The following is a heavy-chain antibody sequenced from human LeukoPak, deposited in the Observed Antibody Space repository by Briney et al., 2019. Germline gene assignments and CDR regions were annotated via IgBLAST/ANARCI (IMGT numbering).Heavy chain of an antibody. Sequence: GGSLRLSCAASGFTFSSYAMSWARQAPRKGLGCVSAISGSGGSTYYADSVKGRFTISRDNSKNTLYLQMNSLRAEDTAVYYCAKNAPVVVIYYFDYWGQGTLVTVSS. J-gene: IGHJ4*02. CDR1: GFTFSSYA. V-gene: IGHV3-23*01. D-gene: IGHD3-22*01. CDR3: AKNAPVVVIYYFDY. CDR2: ISGSGGST.